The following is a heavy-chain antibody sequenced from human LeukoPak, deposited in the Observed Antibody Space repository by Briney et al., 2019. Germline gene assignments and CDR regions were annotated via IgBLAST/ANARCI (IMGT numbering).Heavy chain of an antibody. D-gene: IGHD1-26*01. Sequence: GGSLRLSCAASGFTFSSYAMSWVRQAPGKGLEWVSAISGSGGSTYYADSVKGRFTISRDNSKNTLYLQMNSLRAEDTAVYYCAKDQQYSGSYYFSTDYWGQGTLVTVSS. V-gene: IGHV3-23*01. J-gene: IGHJ4*02. CDR2: ISGSGGST. CDR1: GFTFSSYA. CDR3: AKDQQYSGSYYFSTDY.